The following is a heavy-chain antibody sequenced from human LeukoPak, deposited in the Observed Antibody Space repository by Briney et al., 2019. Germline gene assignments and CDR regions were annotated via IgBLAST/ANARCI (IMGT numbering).Heavy chain of an antibody. CDR2: IRPDGDRT. CDR1: GFTFSTYA. D-gene: IGHD6-19*01. CDR3: AREQSGTRGWYTVDY. Sequence: AGGSLRLSCAASGFTFSTYAITWVGQGPGKGLVWCSAIRPDGDRTYYANSVRGRFTISRDNSKDTVYLQINGLRVEDTAVYYCAREQSGTRGWYTVDYWGQGTLVTVSS. V-gene: IGHV3-23*01. J-gene: IGHJ4*02.